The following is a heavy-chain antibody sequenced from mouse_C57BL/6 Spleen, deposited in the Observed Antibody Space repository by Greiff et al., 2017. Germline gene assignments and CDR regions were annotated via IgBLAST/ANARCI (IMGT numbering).Heavy chain of an antibody. CDR2: IHPHSGST. V-gene: IGHV1-64*01. Sequence: VQLQQPGAELVKPGASVKLSCKASGYTFTSYWMPWVKQRPGQGLEWIGMIHPHSGSTNYNEKFKSKATLTVDKSSSTAYMQLSSLTSEDSAVXYCGRRGRNHGYFDVWGTGNTVTVSS. CDR1: GYTFTSYW. CDR3: GRRGRNHGYFDV. J-gene: IGHJ1*03.